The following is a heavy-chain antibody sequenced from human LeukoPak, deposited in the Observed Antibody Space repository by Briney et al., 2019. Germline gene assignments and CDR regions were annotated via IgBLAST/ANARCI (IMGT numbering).Heavy chain of an antibody. D-gene: IGHD4-11*01. J-gene: IGHJ4*02. CDR2: ISSSGSTI. Sequence: GGSLRLSCAASGFTFSSYEMNWVRQAPGKGLEWVSYISSSGSTIYYADSVKGRFTISRDSAKNSLYLQMNSLRAEDTAVYYCARTMYSNYVFDYWGQGTLVTVSS. CDR3: ARTMYSNYVFDY. V-gene: IGHV3-48*03. CDR1: GFTFSSYE.